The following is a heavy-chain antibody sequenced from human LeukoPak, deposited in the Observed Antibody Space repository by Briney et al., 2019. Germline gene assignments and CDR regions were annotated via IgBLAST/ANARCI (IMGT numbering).Heavy chain of an antibody. D-gene: IGHD3-9*01. J-gene: IGHJ4*02. Sequence: ASVKVSCKASGYTFTSYDINWVRQAPGQGLEWMGWMNPNSGNTGYAQKFQGRVTMTRNTSISTAYMELSSLRSEDTAVYYCARGSYDILTGYYTFDYWGQGTLVTVSS. CDR2: MNPNSGNT. V-gene: IGHV1-8*01. CDR1: GYTFTSYD. CDR3: ARGSYDILTGYYTFDY.